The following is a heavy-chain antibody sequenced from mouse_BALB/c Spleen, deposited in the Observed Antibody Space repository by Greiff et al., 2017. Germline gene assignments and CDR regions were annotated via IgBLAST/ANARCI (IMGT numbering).Heavy chain of an antibody. CDR2: ISSGGST. D-gene: IGHD1-1*01. CDR1: GFTFSSYA. V-gene: IGHV5-6-5*01. Sequence: EVQVVESGGGLVKPGGSLKLSCAASGFTFSSYAMSWVRQTPEKRLEWVASISSGGSTYYPDSVKGRFTISRDNARNILYLQMSSLRSEDTAMYYCASYSYAMDYWGQGTSVTVSS. CDR3: ASYSYAMDY. J-gene: IGHJ4*01.